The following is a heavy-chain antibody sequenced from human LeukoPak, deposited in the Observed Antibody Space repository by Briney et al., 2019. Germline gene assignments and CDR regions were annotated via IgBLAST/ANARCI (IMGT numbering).Heavy chain of an antibody. CDR3: ARRLLHYYGSGSYLDY. CDR1: GGSFGGYY. V-gene: IGHV4-34*01. D-gene: IGHD3-10*01. Sequence: PSETLSLTCAVYGGSFGGYYWSWIRQPPGKGLEWIGEINHSGSTNYNPSLKSRVTISVDTSKNQFSLKLSSVTAADTAVYYCARRLLHYYGSGSYLDYWGQGTLVTVSS. J-gene: IGHJ4*02. CDR2: INHSGST.